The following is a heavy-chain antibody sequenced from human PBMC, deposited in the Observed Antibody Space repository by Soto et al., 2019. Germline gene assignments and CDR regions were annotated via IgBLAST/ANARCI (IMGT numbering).Heavy chain of an antibody. CDR3: ARQYLWEQGRLWLFAL. J-gene: IGHJ5*02. D-gene: IGHD5-18*01. V-gene: IGHV4-39*01. CDR1: GGSISSSSYY. CDR2: IYYSGST. Sequence: ETLSLTCTVSGGSISSSSYYWGWIRQPPGKGLEWIGSIYYSGSTYYNPSLKSRVTISVDTSKNQFSLKLSSVTAADTAVYYCARQYLWEQGRLWLFALWGQGSLVTVSS.